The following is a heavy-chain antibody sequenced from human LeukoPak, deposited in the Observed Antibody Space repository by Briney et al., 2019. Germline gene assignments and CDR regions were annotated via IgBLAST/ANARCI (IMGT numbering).Heavy chain of an antibody. V-gene: IGHV3-33*01. J-gene: IGHJ4*02. Sequence: PGGSLRLSCAASGFTFSSYGMHWVRQAPGKGLEWVAVIWYDGSNKYYADSVKGRFTISRDNSKNTLYLQMNSLRAEDTAVYYCARDLPITMVRGVIMDWGQGTLVTVSS. CDR3: ARDLPITMVRGVIMD. CDR2: IWYDGSNK. CDR1: GFTFSSYG. D-gene: IGHD3-10*01.